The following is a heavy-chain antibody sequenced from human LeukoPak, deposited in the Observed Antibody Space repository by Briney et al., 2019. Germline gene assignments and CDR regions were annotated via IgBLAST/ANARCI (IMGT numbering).Heavy chain of an antibody. Sequence: PSETLSLTCTVSGGSISSGNYYWSWIRQHPGKGLEWIGYISYSGTTYYNPSLKNRVTISVDTSKNQFSLKLSSVTAADTAVYYCASMTSGSSFDYWGQGTLVTVSS. J-gene: IGHJ4*02. CDR1: GGSISSGNYY. D-gene: IGHD3-10*01. CDR3: ASMTSGSSFDY. V-gene: IGHV4-31*03. CDR2: ISYSGTT.